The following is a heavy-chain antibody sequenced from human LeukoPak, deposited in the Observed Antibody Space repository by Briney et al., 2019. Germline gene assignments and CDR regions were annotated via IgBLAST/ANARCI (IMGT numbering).Heavy chain of an antibody. CDR2: IIPVFGTA. J-gene: IGHJ3*02. V-gene: IGHV1-69*13. D-gene: IGHD2-15*01. Sequence: SVKVSCKASGGTFSSYAISWVRQAPGPGLDWMGGIIPVFGTANYAQKVQGRVTITADESTSTAYMELSSLRSEDTAVYYCARDRVVGLGIDNAFDIWGHGAMVTVSS. CDR1: GGTFSSYA. CDR3: ARDRVVGLGIDNAFDI.